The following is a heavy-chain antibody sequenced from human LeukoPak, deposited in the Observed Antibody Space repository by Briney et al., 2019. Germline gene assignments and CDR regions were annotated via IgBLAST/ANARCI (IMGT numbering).Heavy chain of an antibody. Sequence: PSETLSLTCTVSGGSISSYYWSWIRQPPGKGLEWIGYIYYSGSTNYNPSLKSRVTISVDTSKNQFSLKLSSVTAADTAVYYCARVTHDILTGGSFDYWGQGTLVTVSS. V-gene: IGHV4-59*01. J-gene: IGHJ4*02. CDR1: GGSISSYY. CDR2: IYYSGST. CDR3: ARVTHDILTGGSFDY. D-gene: IGHD3-9*01.